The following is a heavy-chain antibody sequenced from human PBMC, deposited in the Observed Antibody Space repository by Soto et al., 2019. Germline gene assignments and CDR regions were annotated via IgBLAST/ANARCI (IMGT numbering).Heavy chain of an antibody. Sequence: ASVKVSCKASGYTFTSYAMHWVRQAPGQRLEWMGWVSAANGNTRYSQKFQGRVTITRDTSASTAYMELSSLRSEDTAVYYCARSNRIAVAGTGDYYYYYMDVWGKGTTVTVSS. D-gene: IGHD6-19*01. V-gene: IGHV1-3*01. CDR3: ARSNRIAVAGTGDYYYYYMDV. CDR2: VSAANGNT. CDR1: GYTFTSYA. J-gene: IGHJ6*03.